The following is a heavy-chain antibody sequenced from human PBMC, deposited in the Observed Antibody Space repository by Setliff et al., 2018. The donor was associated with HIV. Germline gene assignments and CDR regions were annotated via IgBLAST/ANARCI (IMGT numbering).Heavy chain of an antibody. CDR2: VRTKANNYAT. D-gene: IGHD3-3*01. CDR1: GFTFSGSA. V-gene: IGHV3-73*01. Sequence: PGGSLRLSCAASGFTFSGSAMHWVRQASGKGLEWIGLVRTKANNYATEYAASVKGRFTISRDDSKNSVYLQMNSLKTEDTAVYFCTTQGDGFWTGYYYSWGQGTLVTVSS. CDR3: TTQGDGFWTGYYYS. J-gene: IGHJ4*02.